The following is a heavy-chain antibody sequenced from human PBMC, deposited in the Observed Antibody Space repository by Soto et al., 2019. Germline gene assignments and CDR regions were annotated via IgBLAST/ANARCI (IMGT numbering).Heavy chain of an antibody. D-gene: IGHD4-17*01. V-gene: IGHV4-30-2*01. CDR1: GGSISSGGYS. J-gene: IGHJ6*02. CDR3: ASAHDGDSGYGMDV. Sequence: QLQLQESGSGLVKPSQTLSLTCAVSGGSISSGGYSWSWIRQPPGKGLEWIGYIYHSGSTYYNPSLKSRCTIXVXRXXTQFSLKLSSVTAADTAVYYCASAHDGDSGYGMDVWGQGTTVTVSS. CDR2: IYHSGST.